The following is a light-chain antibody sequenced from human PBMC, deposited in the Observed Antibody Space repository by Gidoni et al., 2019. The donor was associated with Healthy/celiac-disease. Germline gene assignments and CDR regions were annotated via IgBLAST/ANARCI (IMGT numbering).Light chain of an antibody. Sequence: SYVLTQPPSVSAAPGQTARITCGGNNTGSKSVHGYQQMPGRAPVLVVYDDSDRPSGIPGRFSGSSSGNTATLTISRVEAGDEADYYCQVWDSSSEHLYVFGAGTKVTVL. CDR1: NTGSKS. CDR3: QVWDSSSEHLYV. J-gene: IGLJ1*01. CDR2: DDS. V-gene: IGLV3-21*02.